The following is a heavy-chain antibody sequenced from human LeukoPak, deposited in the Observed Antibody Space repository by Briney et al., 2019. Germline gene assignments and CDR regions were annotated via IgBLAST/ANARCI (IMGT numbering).Heavy chain of an antibody. CDR1: GFTFSTYV. CDR3: VRGTGY. V-gene: IGHV3-64D*06. Sequence: GGSLRLSCSVSGFTFSTYVMHWVCQAPGKGLEYVSAISSNGDNTYYADSVKGRFTISRDNSKNTLYLQMSSLRADDTAVYYCVRGTGYWGQGTLVTVSS. CDR2: ISSNGDNT. J-gene: IGHJ4*02.